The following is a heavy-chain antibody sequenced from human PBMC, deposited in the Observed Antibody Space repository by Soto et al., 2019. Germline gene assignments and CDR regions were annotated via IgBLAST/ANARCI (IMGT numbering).Heavy chain of an antibody. CDR3: ARGPPSRGGYSYGYIDY. CDR2: IIPIFGTA. D-gene: IGHD5-18*01. CDR1: GGTFSSYA. J-gene: IGHJ4*02. V-gene: IGHV1-69*01. Sequence: QVQLVQSGAEVKKPGSSVKVSCKASGGTFSSYAISWVRLAPGQGLEWMGGIIPIFGTANYAQKFQGRVTITADESTSTAYMELSSLRSEDTAVYYCARGPPSRGGYSYGYIDYWGQGTLVTVSS.